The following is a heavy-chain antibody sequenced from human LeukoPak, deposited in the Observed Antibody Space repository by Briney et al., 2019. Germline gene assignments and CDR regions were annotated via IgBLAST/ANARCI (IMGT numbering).Heavy chain of an antibody. J-gene: IGHJ4*02. V-gene: IGHV4-38-2*02. CDR3: ATDRSKIWGLDH. CDR1: GYSISSGYY. CDR2: IYHSGST. Sequence: SETLSLTCTVSGYSISSGYYWGWIRQPPGKGLEWIGSIYHSGSTYYNPSLKSRVTISVDTSKNQFSLKLSSVTAADTAVYYCATDRSKIWGLDHWGQGTLVTVSS. D-gene: IGHD5/OR15-5a*01.